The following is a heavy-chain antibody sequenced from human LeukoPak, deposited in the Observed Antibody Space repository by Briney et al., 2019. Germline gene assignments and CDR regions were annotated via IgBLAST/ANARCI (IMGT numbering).Heavy chain of an antibody. D-gene: IGHD4-11*01. CDR3: ARVGGMTTVNNAAFDI. V-gene: IGHV4-59*01. Sequence: SQTLSLTCSVSGGSINSDYWNWIRQPPGKGLEWIGYMYHYGGTNYNPSLKGRVTISIDKPKKQFSLKLISVTAADTAIYYCARVGGMTTVNNAAFDIWGQGTMVTVSS. CDR1: GGSINSDY. CDR2: MYHYGGT. J-gene: IGHJ3*02.